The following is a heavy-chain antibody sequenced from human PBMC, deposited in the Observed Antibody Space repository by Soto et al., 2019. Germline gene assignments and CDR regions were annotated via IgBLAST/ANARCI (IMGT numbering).Heavy chain of an antibody. CDR2: IIPKLGSA. J-gene: IGHJ4*02. CDR1: GGGNLRDYR. CDR3: ARGGVVYIFCAVY. Sequence: QVQLVQSGAEVKEPGSSGKVSCKASGGGNLRDYRTTWVRRAPGQGLEWMGGIIPKLGSANYAQNFQGRVKVTADKSTSTVYMELRSLRSDVTSVYYCARGGVVYIFCAVYLGKGSPVTVSS. V-gene: IGHV1-69*06. D-gene: IGHD3-3*02.